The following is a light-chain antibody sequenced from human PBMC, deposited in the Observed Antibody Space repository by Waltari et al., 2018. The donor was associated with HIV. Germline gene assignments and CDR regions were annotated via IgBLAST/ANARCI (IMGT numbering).Light chain of an antibody. J-gene: IGLJ3*02. CDR1: DRAFGLYNF. CDR3: ASFTGDNSLL. Sequence: SAVTQPASVSGLPGQSITISCSGDDRAFGLYNFFSWYQQHPGKLPRLILYDVDSRASGISARFSGSKSGHTASLNISGLRAEDEADYYCASFTGDNSLLFGGGTKVTVL. V-gene: IGLV2-14*03. CDR2: DVD.